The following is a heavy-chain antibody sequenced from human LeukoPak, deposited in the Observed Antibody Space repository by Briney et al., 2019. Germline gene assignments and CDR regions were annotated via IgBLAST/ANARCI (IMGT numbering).Heavy chain of an antibody. D-gene: IGHD3-16*01. CDR1: GGSISSYY. V-gene: IGHV4-59*08. CDR3: ASAYDDYYFDY. J-gene: IGHJ4*02. Sequence: PSETLSLTCTVSGGSISSYYWSWIRQPPGKGLEWIGYIYYSGSTNYNPSLKSRVTISVDTSKNQFSLKLSSVTAADTAVYYCASAYDDYYFDYWGQGTLVTVSS. CDR2: IYYSGST.